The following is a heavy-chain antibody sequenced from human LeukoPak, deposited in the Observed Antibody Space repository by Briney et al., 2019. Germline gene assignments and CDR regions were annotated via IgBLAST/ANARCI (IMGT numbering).Heavy chain of an antibody. CDR2: VKEDGSEK. J-gene: IGHJ3*02. CDR3: ARDWVAGVPFDAFDI. Sequence: GGSLRLSCVASGFTLSNYWMSWVRQAPGKGLEWVANVKEDGSEKYYVGSVKGRFTISRDNAKNSLYLHMDSLTAEDTAIYYCARDWVAGVPFDAFDIWGQGTMVSVSS. V-gene: IGHV3-7*01. CDR1: GFTLSNYW. D-gene: IGHD3-10*01.